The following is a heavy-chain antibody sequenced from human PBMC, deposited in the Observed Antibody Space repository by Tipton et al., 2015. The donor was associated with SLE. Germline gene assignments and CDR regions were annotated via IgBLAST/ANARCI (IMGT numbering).Heavy chain of an antibody. CDR3: AGGDYGNYDV. J-gene: IGHJ6*02. CDR2: IYSSGTI. Sequence: TLSLTCSVSGGSIISSSYLSWIRQPAGKGLEWIGRIYSSGTINYNPSLKSRVTMSVDTSKRQLFLRLSSVTAADTAVYFCAGGDYGNYDVWGQGTTVTVSS. D-gene: IGHD4-11*01. CDR1: GGSIISSSY. V-gene: IGHV4-4*07.